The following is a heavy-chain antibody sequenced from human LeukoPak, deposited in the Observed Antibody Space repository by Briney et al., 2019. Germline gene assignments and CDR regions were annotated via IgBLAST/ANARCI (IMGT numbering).Heavy chain of an antibody. J-gene: IGHJ6*03. CDR3: ARISPSSGTYWENFYYYMDV. CDR2: IYFSGTT. D-gene: IGHD1-26*01. CDR1: GGSISNYY. Sequence: PSETLSLTCTVSGGSISNYYWTWIRQPPGKGLEWIGCIYFSGTTNYNPSLKSRVTISLDTSNNQFSLKLTSVTAADTAVYYCARISPSSGTYWENFYYYMDVWGNGTTVTVSS. V-gene: IGHV4-59*01.